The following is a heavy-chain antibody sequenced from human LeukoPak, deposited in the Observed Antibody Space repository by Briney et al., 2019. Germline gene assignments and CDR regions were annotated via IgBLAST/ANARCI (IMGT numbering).Heavy chain of an antibody. CDR2: IKSDGST. Sequence: PGGSLRPSCAASGFTFSNYWRHWVRQAPGKGLVWVSRIKSDGSTNYADSVKGRFTISRDNAKNTVSLQMNSLRAEDTAVYYCARAPSETGGYYPEYFRHWGQGTLVTVSS. D-gene: IGHD3-22*01. V-gene: IGHV3-74*01. J-gene: IGHJ1*01. CDR1: GFTFSNYW. CDR3: ARAPSETGGYYPEYFRH.